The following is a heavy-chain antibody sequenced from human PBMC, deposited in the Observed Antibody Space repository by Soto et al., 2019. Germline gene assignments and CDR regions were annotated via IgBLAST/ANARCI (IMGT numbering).Heavy chain of an antibody. J-gene: IGHJ4*02. D-gene: IGHD3-10*01. CDR3: AKDLVHGNYFDY. CDR1: GFTFNSYA. Sequence: VGSLRLSCAASGFTFNSYAMSWFRQAPVKGLEWVSTISRSGGSTYYADSVKGRFTISRDNSKNTLYLQMNSLRADDTAVYYCAKDLVHGNYFDYWGQGTQVTVSS. V-gene: IGHV3-23*01. CDR2: ISRSGGST.